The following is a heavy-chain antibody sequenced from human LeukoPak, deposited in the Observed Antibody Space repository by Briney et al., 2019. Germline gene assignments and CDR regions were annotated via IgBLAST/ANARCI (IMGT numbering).Heavy chain of an antibody. D-gene: IGHD3-3*01. Sequence: GGSLRLSCAASGFTFSSYEMNWVRQAPGKGLEWVSYISSSGSTIYYADSMKGRFTISRDNAKNSLYLQMNSLRAEDTAVYYCARSHYDFWSGYYQYFDYWGQGTLVTVSS. J-gene: IGHJ4*02. CDR2: ISSSGSTI. CDR1: GFTFSSYE. V-gene: IGHV3-48*03. CDR3: ARSHYDFWSGYYQYFDY.